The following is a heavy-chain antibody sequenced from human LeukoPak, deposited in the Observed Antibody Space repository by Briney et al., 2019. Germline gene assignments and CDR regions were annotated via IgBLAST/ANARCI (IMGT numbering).Heavy chain of an antibody. CDR1: GGSISSYY. CDR2: IYYSGST. D-gene: IGHD6-19*01. CDR3: ARFTPYSSGFDH. V-gene: IGHV4-59*01. J-gene: IGHJ4*02. Sequence: SETLSLTCTVSGGSISSYYWSWIRQPPGKGLEWIGYIYYSGSTNYNPSLKSRVTISVDTSKDQFSLKLSSVTAADTAVYYCARFTPYSSGFDHWGQGTLVTVSS.